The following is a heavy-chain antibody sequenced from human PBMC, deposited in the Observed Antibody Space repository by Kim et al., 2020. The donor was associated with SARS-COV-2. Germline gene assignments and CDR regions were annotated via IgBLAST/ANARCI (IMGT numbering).Heavy chain of an antibody. D-gene: IGHD5-12*01. V-gene: IGHV3-23*01. Sequence: GGSLRLSCTTSGFTFTGYGMSWVRQAPGKGLEWVSSIDDSDGTTYYVDSVKGRFTISRDNSKNTLFLQMSNLRADDAAVYYCTKGGRGWIWDHWGQG. CDR2: IDDSDGTT. CDR3: TKGGRGWIWDH. CDR1: GFTFTGYG. J-gene: IGHJ4*02.